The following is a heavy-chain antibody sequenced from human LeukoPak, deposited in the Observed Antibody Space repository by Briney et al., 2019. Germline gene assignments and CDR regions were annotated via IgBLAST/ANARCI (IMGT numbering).Heavy chain of an antibody. D-gene: IGHD3-10*01. CDR2: ISDSGAST. V-gene: IGHV3-23*01. CDR3: FLFDY. J-gene: IGHJ4*02. Sequence: PGGSLRLSCAASGFTFSKSDLSWVRQAPGKGLEWVSTISDSGASTYYADSVKGRFTLSRDNSKNTLYLQIPPPHDLPYPGFGEFLFDYWGQGTLVTVSS. CDR1: GFTFSKSD.